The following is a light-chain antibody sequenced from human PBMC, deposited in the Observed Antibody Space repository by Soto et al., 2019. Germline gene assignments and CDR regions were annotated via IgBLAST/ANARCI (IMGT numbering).Light chain of an antibody. CDR1: SSDVGSYNL. J-gene: IGLJ1*01. CDR3: CSYAGSSTFYV. Sequence: QSVLTQPASVSGSPGQSITISCTGTSSDVGSYNLVSWYQQHPGKAPKLMIYEVSKRPSGVSNRFSGSKSGNTASLTISGLQAEAEADYYCCSYAGSSTFYVFGTGTKVTVL. V-gene: IGLV2-23*02. CDR2: EVS.